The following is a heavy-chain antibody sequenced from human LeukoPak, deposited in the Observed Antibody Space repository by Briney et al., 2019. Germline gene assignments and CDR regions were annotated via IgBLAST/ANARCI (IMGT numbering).Heavy chain of an antibody. CDR3: ARGYYPPRWYFDL. CDR1: GGSSSGYY. Sequence: SETLSLTCAVYGGSSSGYYWSWIRQPPGKGLEWIGEINHSGSTNYNPSLKSRVTIDLDTSKNQFSLKLTSMTAADTAMYYCARGYYPPRWYFDLWGRGTLVIVSS. J-gene: IGHJ2*01. D-gene: IGHD3-10*01. CDR2: INHSGST. V-gene: IGHV4-34*01.